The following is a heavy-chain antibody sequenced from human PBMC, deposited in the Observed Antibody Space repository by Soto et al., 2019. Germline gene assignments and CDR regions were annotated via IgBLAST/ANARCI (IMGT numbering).Heavy chain of an antibody. V-gene: IGHV3-53*02. CDR1: GFTVSNNY. D-gene: IGHD6-13*01. CDR3: ATYGSMDY. Sequence: EVQFVETGGGLIQPGGSLRLSCAASGFTVSNNYMSWVSQAPGKGLEWVSVIYSGGSTYYADSVKGRFTIARDNSKHTLYLQINNLRAEDTAVYYCATYGSMDYWGQGTLVTVSS. J-gene: IGHJ4*02. CDR2: IYSGGST.